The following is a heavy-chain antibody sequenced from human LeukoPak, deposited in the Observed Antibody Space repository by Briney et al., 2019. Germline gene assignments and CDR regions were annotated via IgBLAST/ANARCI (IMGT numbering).Heavy chain of an antibody. CDR3: ARVARGDYYYYYMDV. Sequence: GGSLRLSCAASGFTFSSYGMSWVRQAPGKGLEWVSRINNDGSSTSYADSVQGRFIISRDNAKNTLYLQMNSLRAEDTALYYCARVARGDYYYYYMDVWGKGTTVTVSS. D-gene: IGHD3-10*01. J-gene: IGHJ6*03. V-gene: IGHV3-74*01. CDR2: INNDGSST. CDR1: GFTFSSYG.